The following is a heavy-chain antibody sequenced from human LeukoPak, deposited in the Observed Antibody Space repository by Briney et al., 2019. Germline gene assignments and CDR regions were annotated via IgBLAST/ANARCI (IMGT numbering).Heavy chain of an antibody. J-gene: IGHJ2*01. D-gene: IGHD5-24*01. CDR1: GGSISSYY. V-gene: IGHV4-59*01. CDR2: IYYSGST. CDR3: ARVGEKRDRDGYNYSYFDL. Sequence: SETLSLTCTVSGGSISSYYWSWIRQRPGRGLEWIGYIYYSGSTNYNPSLMSRVTISVDTSTNQFSLKLSSVTAGDTAVYYCARVGEKRDRDGYNYSYFDLWGRGTLVTVSS.